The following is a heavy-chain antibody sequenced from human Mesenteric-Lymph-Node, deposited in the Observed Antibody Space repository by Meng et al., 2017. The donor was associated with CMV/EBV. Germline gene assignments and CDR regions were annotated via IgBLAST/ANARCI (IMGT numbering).Heavy chain of an antibody. CDR2: VHHSGTT. CDR1: GDSISNSTYY. Sequence: QLQESGPGLVKPSETLSLSCIVSGDSISNSTYYWTWIRHPPGKGLEWIGSVHHSGTTYYNPSLKGRLTISVDTSANLFSLRLTTVTAADTATYYCARRGNYDSDYSEYWGQGTLVTVSS. V-gene: IGHV4-39*01. D-gene: IGHD3-22*01. J-gene: IGHJ4*02. CDR3: ARRGNYDSDYSEY.